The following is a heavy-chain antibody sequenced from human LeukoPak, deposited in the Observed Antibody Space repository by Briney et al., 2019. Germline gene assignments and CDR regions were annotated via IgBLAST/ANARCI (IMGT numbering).Heavy chain of an antibody. J-gene: IGHJ4*02. Sequence: PSETLSLTCTVSGGSISSYYWSWIRQPPGKGLEWIGYIYYSGSTYYNPSLKSRVTISVDTSKNQFSLKLSSVTAADTAVYYCAREWDAGPKFDYWGQGTLVTVSS. CDR1: GGSISSYY. D-gene: IGHD1-26*01. V-gene: IGHV4-59*12. CDR3: AREWDAGPKFDY. CDR2: IYYSGST.